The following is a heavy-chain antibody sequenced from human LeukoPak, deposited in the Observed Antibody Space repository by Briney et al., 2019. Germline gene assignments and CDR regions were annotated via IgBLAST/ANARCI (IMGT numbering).Heavy chain of an antibody. J-gene: IGHJ4*02. CDR1: GFTFSDDY. D-gene: IGHD2-21*01. V-gene: IGHV3-11*04. CDR2: ISSSGSTI. CDR3: AGLEIATPYFDY. Sequence: GGSLRLSCAASGFTFSDDYMSWIRQAPGKGLEWVSYISSSGSTIYYADSVKGRFTISRDNAKNSLYLQVNSLRAEDTAVYYCAGLEIATPYFDYWGQGTLVTVSS.